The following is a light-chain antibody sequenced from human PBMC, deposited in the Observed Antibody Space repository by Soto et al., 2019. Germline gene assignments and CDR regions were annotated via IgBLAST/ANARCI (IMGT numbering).Light chain of an antibody. V-gene: IGKV1-12*01. CDR3: QQANLFPLT. CDR1: QDIGTW. CDR2: RSS. J-gene: IGKJ4*01. Sequence: DIQMTQSPSSVSAPVGDRVAITCRAGQDIGTWLAWYQQKPGKAPKLLIFRSSSLHNGVPSRFGGSGSGTDFTLTISNLQPEDSGTYYCQQANLFPLTFGGGTKVEVK.